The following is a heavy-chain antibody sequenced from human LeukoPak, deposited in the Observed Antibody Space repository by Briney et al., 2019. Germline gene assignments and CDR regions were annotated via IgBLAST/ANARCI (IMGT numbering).Heavy chain of an antibody. V-gene: IGHV4-34*01. CDR1: GGSFSGYY. J-gene: IGHJ4*02. CDR3: ARGKDDYVWGSHPRDFDY. D-gene: IGHD3-16*01. CDR2: INHSGST. Sequence: SGTLSLTCAVYGGSFSGYYWSWIRQPPGKGLEWIGEINHSGSTNYNPSLKSRVTISVDTSKNQFSLKLSSVTTADTAVYYCARGKDDYVWGSHPRDFDYWGQGTLVTVSS.